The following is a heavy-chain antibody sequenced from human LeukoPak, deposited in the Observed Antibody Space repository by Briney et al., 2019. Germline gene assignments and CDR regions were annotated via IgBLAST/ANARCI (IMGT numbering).Heavy chain of an antibody. Sequence: GGSLRLSCAASGFSVGDNYMSWVRQAPGKGLEWVSRINSDGSSTSYADSVKGRFTISRDNAKNTLYLQMNSLRAEDTAVYYCASQYGAFDIWGQGTMVTVSS. J-gene: IGHJ3*02. D-gene: IGHD2-2*01. V-gene: IGHV3-74*01. CDR3: ASQYGAFDI. CDR2: INSDGSST. CDR1: GFSVGDNY.